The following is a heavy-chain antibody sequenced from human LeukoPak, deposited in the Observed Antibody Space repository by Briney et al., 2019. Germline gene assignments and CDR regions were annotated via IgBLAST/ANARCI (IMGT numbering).Heavy chain of an antibody. J-gene: IGHJ4*02. CDR1: GFIFSIYG. CDR3: ARASGPFDF. Sequence: PGGSLRLSCAASGFIFSIYGLHWVRQAPGKGLEWVAVIFSDGYTKYYAASVKDRFTISRDNSKNTLYLHMNSLIPGDTGVYYCARASGPFDFWGQGTLLTVSS. D-gene: IGHD3-10*01. CDR2: IFSDGYTK. V-gene: IGHV3-33*01.